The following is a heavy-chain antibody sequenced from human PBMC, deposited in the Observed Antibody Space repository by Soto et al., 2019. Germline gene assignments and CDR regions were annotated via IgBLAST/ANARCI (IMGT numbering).Heavy chain of an antibody. V-gene: IGHV4-59*01. CDR2: IYYSGST. J-gene: IGHJ5*02. CDR1: GGSISSYY. CDR3: ARGLVEMATIIAGWFDP. D-gene: IGHD5-12*01. Sequence: SETLSLTCTVSGGSISSYYWIWIRQPPGKGLEWIGYIYYSGSTNYNPSLKSRVTISVDTSKNQFSLKLSSVTAADTAVYYCARGLVEMATIIAGWFDPWAREPWSPSPQ.